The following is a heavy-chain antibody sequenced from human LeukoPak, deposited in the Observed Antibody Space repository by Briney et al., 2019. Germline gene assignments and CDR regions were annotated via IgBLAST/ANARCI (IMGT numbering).Heavy chain of an antibody. V-gene: IGHV1-69*04. D-gene: IGHD6-19*01. J-gene: IGHJ4*02. CDR2: IIPILGIA. CDR3: ASTSGWYLGSDY. CDR1: GGTFSSYA. Sequence: ASVKVSCKASGGTFSSYAISWVRQAPGQGLEWMGRIIPILGIANYAQKFQGRVTITADKSTSTAHMELSSLRSEDTAVYYCASTSGWYLGSDYWGQGTLVTVSS.